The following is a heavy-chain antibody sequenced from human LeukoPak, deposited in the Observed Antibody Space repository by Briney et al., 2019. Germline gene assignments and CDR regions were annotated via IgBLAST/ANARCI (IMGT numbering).Heavy chain of an antibody. Sequence: PGKSLRLSCAASGFTFNNYGMHWVRQAPGKGLEWVGRIKSKTDGGTTDYAAPVKGRFTISRDDSKNTLYLQMNSLKTEDTAVYYCTTASNYYDSSGPFDYWGQGTLVTVSS. CDR2: IKSKTDGGTT. D-gene: IGHD3-22*01. V-gene: IGHV3-15*07. J-gene: IGHJ4*02. CDR3: TTASNYYDSSGPFDY. CDR1: GFTFNNYG.